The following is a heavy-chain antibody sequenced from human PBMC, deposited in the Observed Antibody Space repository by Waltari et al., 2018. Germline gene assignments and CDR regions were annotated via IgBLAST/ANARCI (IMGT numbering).Heavy chain of an antibody. V-gene: IGHV4-61*05. CDR3: ARRRWEAAAREVYYFDY. CDR2: IYYSGST. CDR1: GGSISSSSYY. Sequence: QLQLQESGPGLVKPSETLSLTCTVSGGSISSSSYYWGWIRQPPGKGLEWIGYIYYSGSTNYNPALKSRVTISVDTSKNQFSLKLSSVTAADTAVYYCARRRWEAAAREVYYFDYWGQGTLVTVSS. D-gene: IGHD6-13*01. J-gene: IGHJ4*02.